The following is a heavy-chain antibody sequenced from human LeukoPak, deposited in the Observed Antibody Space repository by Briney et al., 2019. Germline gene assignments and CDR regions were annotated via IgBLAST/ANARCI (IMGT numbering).Heavy chain of an antibody. V-gene: IGHV1-18*01. Sequence: GASVKVSCKASGYTFTSYGISWGRQAPGQGLEWMGWISAYNGNTNYAQKLQGRVTMTTDTSTSTAYMELRSLRSDDTAVYYCARDTIVGATGYFDYWGQGTLVTVSS. CDR2: ISAYNGNT. CDR3: ARDTIVGATGYFDY. CDR1: GYTFTSYG. D-gene: IGHD1-26*01. J-gene: IGHJ4*02.